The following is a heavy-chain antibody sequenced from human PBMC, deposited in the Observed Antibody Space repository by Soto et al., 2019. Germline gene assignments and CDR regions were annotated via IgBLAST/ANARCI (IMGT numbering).Heavy chain of an antibody. CDR2: IIPLFGTT. Sequence: QVQLVQSGAEVRRTGSSVKVSCKASGGSFSYYAFSWVRQGPGQGLEWMGGIIPLFGTTKYAQTFQGRVTITADESTKIVYMELSSLRSEDTAVYYCARYGEAYYDVLTGYYKGSWFDPWGQGTLVTVSS. CDR1: GGSFSYYA. D-gene: IGHD3-9*01. J-gene: IGHJ5*02. CDR3: ARYGEAYYDVLTGYYKGSWFDP. V-gene: IGHV1-69*01.